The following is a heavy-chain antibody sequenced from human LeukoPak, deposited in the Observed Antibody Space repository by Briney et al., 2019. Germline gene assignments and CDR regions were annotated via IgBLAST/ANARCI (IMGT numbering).Heavy chain of an antibody. Sequence: PGGSLRLSCAASGFTFSSYSMNWVRQAPGKGLEWVSSISSSSSYIYYADSVKGRFTISRDNAKNSLYLQMNSLRAEDTAVYYCAREWMRGGDAFDIWGQGTMVTVSS. CDR3: AREWMRGGDAFDI. V-gene: IGHV3-21*01. CDR1: GFTFSSYS. CDR2: ISSSSSYI. D-gene: IGHD3-10*01. J-gene: IGHJ3*02.